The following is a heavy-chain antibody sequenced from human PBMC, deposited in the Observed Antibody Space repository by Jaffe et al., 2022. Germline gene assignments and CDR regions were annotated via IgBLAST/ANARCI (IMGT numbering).Heavy chain of an antibody. CDR3: ARSWATSGLFPKDCDF. Sequence: QVQLQESGPGLVKPSETLSLTCTVSGGSLSGYFWNWIRQPPGKGLEWIGYIYGSGITNYNSSLKSRVTISVDTSKNQFSLKLGSVTAADTAVYYCARSWATSGLFPKDCDFWGQGTQVIVSS. CDR1: GGSLSGYF. V-gene: IGHV4-59*01. J-gene: IGHJ4*02. D-gene: IGHD6-19*01. CDR2: IYGSGIT.